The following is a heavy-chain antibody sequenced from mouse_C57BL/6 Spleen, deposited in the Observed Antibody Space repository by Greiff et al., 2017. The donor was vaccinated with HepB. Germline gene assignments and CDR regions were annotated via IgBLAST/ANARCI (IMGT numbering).Heavy chain of an antibody. Sequence: VQLKESGPELVKPGASVKISCKASGYSFTDYNMNWVKQSNGKSLEWIGVINPNYGTTSYNQKFKGKATLTVDQSSSTSYMQLNSLTSEDSAVYYGARATVVADYAMDYWGQGTSVTVSS. CDR2: INPNYGTT. V-gene: IGHV1-39*01. CDR3: ARATVVADYAMDY. CDR1: GYSFTDYN. J-gene: IGHJ4*01. D-gene: IGHD1-1*01.